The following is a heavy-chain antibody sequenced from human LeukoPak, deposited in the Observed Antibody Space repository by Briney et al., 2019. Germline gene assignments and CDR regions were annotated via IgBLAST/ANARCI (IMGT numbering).Heavy chain of an antibody. D-gene: IGHD3-16*01. Sequence: GGSLSLSCAASGFIFSGYWMHWVRQGPGKGLVWVSRIKSDGSSTSYAESVKGRFTISRDNAKNTVYVHMNSLRDEDTAVYYCARGGRYAYFLDYWGQGTLVTVSS. CDR1: GFIFSGYW. J-gene: IGHJ4*02. CDR2: IKSDGSST. CDR3: ARGGRYAYFLDY. V-gene: IGHV3-74*01.